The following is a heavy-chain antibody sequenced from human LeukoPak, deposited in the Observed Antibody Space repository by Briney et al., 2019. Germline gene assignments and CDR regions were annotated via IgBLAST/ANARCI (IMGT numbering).Heavy chain of an antibody. V-gene: IGHV3-74*01. CDR2: INSYGRTT. D-gene: IGHD3-10*01. J-gene: IGHJ4*02. CDR3: HLWGTMVTQNTDY. Sequence: PGGSLRLSCAASGFTLSNYWMHWVRQAPGKGLVWVSRINSYGRTTNYADSVKGRFTISRDNAKNTVYLQMNSLRAEDTAQYCCHLWGTMVTQNTDYWGQGTLVTVSS. CDR1: GFTLSNYW.